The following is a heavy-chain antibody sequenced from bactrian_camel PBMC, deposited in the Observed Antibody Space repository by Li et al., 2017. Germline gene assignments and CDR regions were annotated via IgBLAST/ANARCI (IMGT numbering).Heavy chain of an antibody. CDR1: GYTYNRNC. CDR2: IYTGSGNT. D-gene: IGHD2*01. Sequence: HVQLVESGGDSVQAGGSLRLSCAASGYTYNRNCMAWFRQAPGKEREGVARIYTGSGNTYYADSVKGRFTISQDDAKNTVYLQMNSLKPEDTATYYCAARGPYCYTKLSVADFTYWGQGTQVTVS. J-gene: IGHJ6*01. CDR3: AARGPYCYTKLSVADFTY. V-gene: IGHV3S1*01.